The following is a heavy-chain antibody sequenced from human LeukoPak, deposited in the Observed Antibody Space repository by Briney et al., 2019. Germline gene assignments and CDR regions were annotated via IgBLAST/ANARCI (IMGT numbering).Heavy chain of an antibody. CDR3: ARDLGDFWSGYYSAGVDY. Sequence: PGGSLRLSCAASRFTFSSYEMNWVRQAPGKGLEWVSDISSSGSTIYYADSVKGRFTISRDNAKNSLYLQMNSLRAEDTALYYCARDLGDFWSGYYSAGVDYWGQGTLVTVSS. D-gene: IGHD3-3*01. J-gene: IGHJ4*02. CDR1: RFTFSSYE. V-gene: IGHV3-48*03. CDR2: ISSSGSTI.